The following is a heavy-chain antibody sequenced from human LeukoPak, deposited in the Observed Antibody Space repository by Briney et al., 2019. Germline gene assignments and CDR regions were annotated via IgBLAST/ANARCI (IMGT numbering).Heavy chain of an antibody. CDR3: ARTRGYSGYEDFDY. J-gene: IGHJ4*02. V-gene: IGHV4-31*03. D-gene: IGHD5-12*01. CDR2: IYYSGST. Sequence: SETLSLTCTVSGGSISSGGYYWSWIRQHPGKGLEWIGYIYYSGSTYYNPSLKSRVTISVDTSKNQFSLKLSSVTAADTAAYYCARTRGYSGYEDFDYWGQGTLVTVSS. CDR1: GGSISSGGYY.